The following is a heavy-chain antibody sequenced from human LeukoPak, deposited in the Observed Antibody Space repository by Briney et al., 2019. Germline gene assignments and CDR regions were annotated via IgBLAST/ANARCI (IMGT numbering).Heavy chain of an antibody. CDR1: GGTFSSYA. CDR2: IIPILGIA. CDR3: ARATGWYYFDY. Sequence: SVKVSCKASGGTFSSYAISWVRQAPGQGLEWMGRIIPILGIANYAQKFQGSVTITADKSTSTAYMELSSLRSEDTAVYYCARATGWYYFDYWGQGTLVTVSS. D-gene: IGHD6-19*01. V-gene: IGHV1-69*04. J-gene: IGHJ4*02.